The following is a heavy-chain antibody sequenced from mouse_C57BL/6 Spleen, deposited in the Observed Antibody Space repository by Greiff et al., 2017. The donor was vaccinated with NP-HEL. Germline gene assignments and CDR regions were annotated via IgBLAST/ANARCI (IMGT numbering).Heavy chain of an antibody. D-gene: IGHD2-5*01. Sequence: EVMLVESEGGLVQPGSSMKLSCTASGFTFSDYYMAWVRQVPEKGLEWVANINYDGSSTYYLDSLKSRFIISRDNAKNILYLQMSSLKSEDTATYYCARERAYYSNHWYFDVWGTGTTVTVSS. CDR1: GFTFSDYY. CDR3: ARERAYYSNHWYFDV. J-gene: IGHJ1*03. CDR2: INYDGSST. V-gene: IGHV5-16*01.